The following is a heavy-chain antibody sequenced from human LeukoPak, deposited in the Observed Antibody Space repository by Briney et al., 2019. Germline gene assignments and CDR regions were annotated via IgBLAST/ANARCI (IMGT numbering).Heavy chain of an antibody. D-gene: IGHD3-22*01. V-gene: IGHV3-23*01. CDR1: GFTFSSYA. CDR2: ISGSGGST. Sequence: PGGSLRLSCAASGFTFSSYAMSWVRQAPGKGLEWVSAISGSGGSTYYADSVKGRFTISRDNSKNTLYLQMNSLRAEDTAVYYCAKDLTRYDSRASGGIDYYYYGMDVWGQGTTVTVSS. CDR3: AKDLTRYDSRASGGIDYYYYGMDV. J-gene: IGHJ6*02.